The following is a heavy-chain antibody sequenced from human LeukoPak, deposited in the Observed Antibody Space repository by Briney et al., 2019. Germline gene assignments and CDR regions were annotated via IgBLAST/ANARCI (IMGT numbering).Heavy chain of an antibody. Sequence: ASVKVSCKASGGTFSSYAISWVRQAPGQGLEWMGGIIPISGTANYAQKFQGRVTITADKSTSTAYMELSSLRSEDTAVYYCARVTAMVGRYFDYWGQGTLVTVSS. CDR2: IIPISGTA. D-gene: IGHD5-18*01. V-gene: IGHV1-69*06. CDR1: GGTFSSYA. J-gene: IGHJ4*02. CDR3: ARVTAMVGRYFDY.